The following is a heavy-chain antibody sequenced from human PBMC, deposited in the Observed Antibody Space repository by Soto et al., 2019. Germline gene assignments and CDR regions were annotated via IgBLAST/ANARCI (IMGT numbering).Heavy chain of an antibody. J-gene: IGHJ4*02. V-gene: IGHV1-69*10. D-gene: IGHD4-17*01. CDR3: ARDLSYGGKNDY. CDR1: GGTFSSYA. Sequence: SVKVSCKASGGTFSSYATSWVRQAPGQGLEWMGGIIPILGTANYAQKFQGRVTITADKSTSTAYMELSSLRSEDTAVYYCARDLSYGGKNDYWGQGTLVTVSS. CDR2: IIPILGTA.